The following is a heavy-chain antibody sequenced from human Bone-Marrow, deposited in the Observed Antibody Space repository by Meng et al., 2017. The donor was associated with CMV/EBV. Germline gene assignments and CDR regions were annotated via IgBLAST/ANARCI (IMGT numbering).Heavy chain of an antibody. CDR2: MSYSGTT. CDR1: GGSISSTNYY. J-gene: IGHJ4*02. Sequence: GSLRLSCTVSGGSISSTNYYWGWIRQPPGKGLEWIGSMSYSGTTYYNPSLESRVTISLDASNNQFSLRLSAVTAADTAVYYCARDLGYSSSAFDYWGQGTRVTVSS. CDR3: ARDLGYSSSAFDY. D-gene: IGHD6-13*01. V-gene: IGHV4-39*07.